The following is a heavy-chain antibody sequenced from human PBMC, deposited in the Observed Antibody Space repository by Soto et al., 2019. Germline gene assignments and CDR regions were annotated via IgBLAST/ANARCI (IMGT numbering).Heavy chain of an antibody. CDR1: GYTFTSYG. V-gene: IGHV1-18*01. CDR3: ARVYRITMVRGELSEY. J-gene: IGHJ4*02. CDR2: ISAYNGNT. Sequence: QVQLVQSGAEVKKPGASVKVSCKASGYTFTSYGISWVRQAPGHGLEWMGWISAYNGNTNYAQKLKGRVTLTTDTSPSTAYMELRSLRSDDTAVYYCARVYRITMVRGELSEYWGQGTLVTVSS. D-gene: IGHD3-10*01.